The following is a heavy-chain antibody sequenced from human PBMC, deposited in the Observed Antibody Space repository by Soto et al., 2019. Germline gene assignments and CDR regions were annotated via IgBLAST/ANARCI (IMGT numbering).Heavy chain of an antibody. Sequence: LSLPCAVSGGSLSGYYWSWIRQPPGKGLEWIGEINHSGTTNFNPSLKSRVTISFDTSKNQFSLKLSSVTAADTAVYYCARGRSHYGAGSLDWFDPWGQGTLVTVSS. CDR3: ARGRSHYGAGSLDWFDP. CDR2: INHSGTT. J-gene: IGHJ5*02. V-gene: IGHV4-34*01. CDR1: GGSLSGYY. D-gene: IGHD3-10*01.